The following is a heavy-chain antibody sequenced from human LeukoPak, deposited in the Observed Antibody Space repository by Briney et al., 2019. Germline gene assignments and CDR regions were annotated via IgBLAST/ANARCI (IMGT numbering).Heavy chain of an antibody. Sequence: GGSLRLSCAASGFTFDDYGMSWVRQAPGKGLEWVSGINWNGGSTGYADSVEGRFTISRDNAKNTLYLQMNSLTAEDTAVYYCARDRGYSILDYWGQGTLVTVSS. V-gene: IGHV3-20*04. J-gene: IGHJ4*02. D-gene: IGHD4-11*01. CDR1: GFTFDDYG. CDR2: INWNGGST. CDR3: ARDRGYSILDY.